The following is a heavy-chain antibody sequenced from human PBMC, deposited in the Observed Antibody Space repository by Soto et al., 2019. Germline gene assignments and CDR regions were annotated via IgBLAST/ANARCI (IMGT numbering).Heavy chain of an antibody. J-gene: IGHJ6*02. CDR2: INPNSGGT. CDR3: SREGYCISTSCYADYYYYGMDV. Sequence: ASVKVSCKASGYTFTGYYMHWVRQAPGQGLEWMGWINPNSGGTNYEQKFQGWVTMTRDTSISTAYMELSRLRSDDTAVYYCSREGYCISTSCYADYYYYGMDVWGQGTTVTVSS. D-gene: IGHD2-2*01. V-gene: IGHV1-2*04. CDR1: GYTFTGYY.